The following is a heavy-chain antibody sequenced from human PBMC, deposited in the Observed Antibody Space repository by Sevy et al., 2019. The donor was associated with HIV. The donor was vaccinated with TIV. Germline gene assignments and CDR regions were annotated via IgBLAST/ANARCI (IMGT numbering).Heavy chain of an antibody. V-gene: IGHV3-7*01. D-gene: IGHD2-21*01. J-gene: IGHJ4*02. CDR2: INQDGSQK. CDR1: GFTFSDYF. CDR3: ARALWPGDY. Sequence: GGSLRLSCAASGFTFSDYFMGWVRKAPGKGLEWVANINQDGSQKNYVDSVKGRFTITRDNAKNLFSLQMNSLRVDDTAVYYCARALWPGDYWGQGTLVTVSS.